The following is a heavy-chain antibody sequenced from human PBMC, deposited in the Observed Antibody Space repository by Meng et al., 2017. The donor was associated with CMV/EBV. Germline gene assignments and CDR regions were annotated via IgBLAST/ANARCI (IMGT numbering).Heavy chain of an antibody. V-gene: IGHV3-20*04. Sequence: GESLKISCAASGFTFDDYGMSWVRQAPGKGLEWVSGINWNGGSTGYADSVKGRFTISRDNAKNSLYLQMNSLRAEDTAVYYCARDLGYCSGGSCSPRRSWFDPWGQGTLVTVSS. CDR1: GFTFDDYG. CDR3: ARDLGYCSGGSCSPRRSWFDP. CDR2: INWNGGST. D-gene: IGHD2-15*01. J-gene: IGHJ5*02.